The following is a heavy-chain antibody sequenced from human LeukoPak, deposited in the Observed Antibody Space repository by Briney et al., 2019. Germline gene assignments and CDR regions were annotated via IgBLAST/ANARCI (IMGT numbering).Heavy chain of an antibody. J-gene: IGHJ4*02. CDR3: AREGPPDY. CDR1: GGSISSYY. Sequence: SETLSLTCTVSGGSISSYYWSWIRQPPGKGLEWIGYIYYSGSTNHNPSLKSRVTISVDTSKNQFSLKLSSVTAADTAVYYCAREGPPDYWGQGTLVTVSS. CDR2: IYYSGST. V-gene: IGHV4-59*12.